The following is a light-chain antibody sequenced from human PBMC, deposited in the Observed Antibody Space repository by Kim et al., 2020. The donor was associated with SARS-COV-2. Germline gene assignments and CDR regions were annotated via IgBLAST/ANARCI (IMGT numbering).Light chain of an antibody. Sequence: SVGDRVTITGRASQSVSAWLAWYQQQPGKAPNLLIYTASSLESGVPSRFSASGSGTEFTLTISSLQPDDFATYYCLQYNAYSPWTFGQGTKVDIK. J-gene: IGKJ1*01. CDR2: TAS. CDR3: LQYNAYSPWT. CDR1: QSVSAW. V-gene: IGKV1-5*03.